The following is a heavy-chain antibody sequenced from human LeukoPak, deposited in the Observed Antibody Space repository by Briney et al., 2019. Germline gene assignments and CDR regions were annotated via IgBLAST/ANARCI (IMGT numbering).Heavy chain of an antibody. D-gene: IGHD3-22*01. CDR2: IYHSGST. CDR3: ARVGPAVTYYYDSSGSIPFDY. J-gene: IGHJ4*02. CDR1: GYSISSGYY. Sequence: PSETLSLTCTVSGYSISSGYYWGWIRQPPGKGLEWIGSIYHSGSTYYNPSLKSRVTISVDTSKNQFSLKLSSVTAADTAVYYCARVGPAVTYYYDSSGSIPFDYWGQGTLVTVSS. V-gene: IGHV4-38-2*02.